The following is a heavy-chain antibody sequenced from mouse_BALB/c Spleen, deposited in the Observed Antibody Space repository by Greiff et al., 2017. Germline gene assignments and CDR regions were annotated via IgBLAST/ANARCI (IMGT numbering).Heavy chain of an antibody. J-gene: IGHJ4*01. V-gene: IGHV5-17*02. CDR3: ARGGRPYYYAMDY. CDR2: ISSGSSTI. CDR1: GFTFSSFG. Sequence: EVQVVESGGGLVQPGGSRKLSCAASGFTFSSFGMHWVRQAPEKGLEWVAYISSGSSTIYYADTVKGRFTISRDNPKNTLFLQMTSLRSEDTAMYYCARGGRPYYYAMDYWGQGTSVTVSS.